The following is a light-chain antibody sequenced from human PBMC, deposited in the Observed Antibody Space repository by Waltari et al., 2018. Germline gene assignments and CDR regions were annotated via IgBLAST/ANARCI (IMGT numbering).Light chain of an antibody. CDR3: SSYTSNSVL. CDR1: ISDVGGYRF. CDR2: YFT. Sequence: QSALTQPASAAGSPGQSITISCTVSISDVGGYRFVSWYQQHPDKAPILMIYYFTNRPSGVSSRFSGSKSGNTASLTISGLQAEDEADYYCSSYTSNSVLFGGGTKLTVL. V-gene: IGLV2-14*03. J-gene: IGLJ2*01.